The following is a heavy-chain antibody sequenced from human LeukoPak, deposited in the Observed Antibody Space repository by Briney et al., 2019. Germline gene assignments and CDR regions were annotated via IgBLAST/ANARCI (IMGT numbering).Heavy chain of an antibody. Sequence: GGSLRLSCVASGFSFSSDWMHWVRQAPGKGLVWVSRINTDGGSTNYADSVKGRFTISRDNAKNTLYLQMSSLRAEDTAVYYCARDRRGGYYSKTLDYWGQGTLVTVSS. J-gene: IGHJ4*02. CDR1: GFSFSSDW. CDR2: INTDGGST. CDR3: ARDRRGGYYSKTLDY. V-gene: IGHV3-74*01. D-gene: IGHD3-22*01.